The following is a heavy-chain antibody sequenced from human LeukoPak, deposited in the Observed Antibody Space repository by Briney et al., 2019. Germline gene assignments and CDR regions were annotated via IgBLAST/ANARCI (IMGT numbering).Heavy chain of an antibody. CDR3: ARIVLRFLEWLPPYYYYYYMDV. V-gene: IGHV4-34*01. D-gene: IGHD3-3*01. J-gene: IGHJ6*03. Sequence: SETLSLTCAVYGGSFSGYYWSWIRQPPGKGLEWIGEINHSGCTNYNPSLKSRVTISVDTSKNQFSLKLSSATAADTAVYYCARIVLRFLEWLPPYYYYYYMDVWGKGTTVTVSS. CDR2: INHSGCT. CDR1: GGSFSGYY.